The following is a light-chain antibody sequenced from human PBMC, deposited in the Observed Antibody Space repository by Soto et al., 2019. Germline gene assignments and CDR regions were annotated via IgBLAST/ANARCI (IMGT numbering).Light chain of an antibody. CDR2: VAS. V-gene: IGKV3-15*01. J-gene: IGKJ1*01. CDR3: QQDNNWPWT. CDR1: QSVSSN. Sequence: EIVMTQSPATLSVSPGERATLSCMASQSVSSNLAWSQQKPGKAPRLLIYVASTRATGIPARLSGSGSGTEFTLTISSLQAEDFAVYYCQQDNNWPWTFGQGTKVEIK.